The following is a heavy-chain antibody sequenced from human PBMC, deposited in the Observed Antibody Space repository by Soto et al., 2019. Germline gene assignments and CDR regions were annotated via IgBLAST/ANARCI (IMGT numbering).Heavy chain of an antibody. CDR2: IYYSGST. J-gene: IGHJ4*02. CDR1: GGSISSSSYY. D-gene: IGHD3-22*01. CDR3: ASYEYYYDSSGYYYHFDY. Sequence: SETLSLTRTVSGGSISSSSYYWGWIRQPPGKGLEWIGSIYYSGSTYYNPSLKSRVTISVDTSKNQFSLKLSSVTAADTAVYYCASYEYYYDSSGYYYHFDYWGQGTLVTVSS. V-gene: IGHV4-39*01.